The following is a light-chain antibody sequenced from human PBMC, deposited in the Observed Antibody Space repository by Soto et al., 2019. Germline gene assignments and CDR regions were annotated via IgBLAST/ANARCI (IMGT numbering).Light chain of an antibody. V-gene: IGLV3-21*02. CDR1: NIGSES. CDR3: QVWYSSTDLYV. CDR2: DDS. Sequence: SYELTQPPSVSVAPGQTARITCGGNNIGSESVHWYQQRPGQAPVLVVYDDSDRPSGIPERFSGSNSANTATLTISRVEAGDEADYYCQVWYSSTDLYVFGSGTKVTVL. J-gene: IGLJ1*01.